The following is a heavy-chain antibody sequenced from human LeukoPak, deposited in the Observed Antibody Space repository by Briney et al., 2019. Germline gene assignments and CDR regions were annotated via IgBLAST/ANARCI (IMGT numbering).Heavy chain of an antibody. D-gene: IGHD2/OR15-2a*01. CDR2: IWYDGSIT. CDR3: AKADEMNMDY. Sequence: GGSLRLSCAASGFTFSRYGMHWVRQAPAKGLEWVAVIWYDGSITYYADSVMGRFTSSKDNSRNMLYLQMNSLRAEDTAVYYCAKADEMNMDYWGQGTLVTVSS. CDR1: GFTFSRYG. V-gene: IGHV3-33*06. J-gene: IGHJ4*02.